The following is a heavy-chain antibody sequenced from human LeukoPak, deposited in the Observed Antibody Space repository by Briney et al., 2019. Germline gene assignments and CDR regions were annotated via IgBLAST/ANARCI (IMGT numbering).Heavy chain of an antibody. CDR2: IKQNGSEI. CDR1: GFTFGDYA. Sequence: SGGSLRLSCTASGFTFGDYAMSWVRQAPGKGLEWVANIKQNGSEIYYVDSVKGRFTLSRDNAKNTLYLQMNSLRAEDTAVYYCARDRQWLVLGRGLVAFDIWGQGTMVTVSS. D-gene: IGHD6-19*01. V-gene: IGHV3-7*01. J-gene: IGHJ3*02. CDR3: ARDRQWLVLGRGLVAFDI.